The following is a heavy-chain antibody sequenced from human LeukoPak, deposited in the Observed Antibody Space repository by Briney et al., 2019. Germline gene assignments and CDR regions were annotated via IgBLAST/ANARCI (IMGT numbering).Heavy chain of an antibody. CDR2: ISGSGGST. D-gene: IGHD2-2*01. Sequence: TGGSLRLSCAASGFTFSSYAMSWVRQAPGKGLEWVSAISGSGGSTYYADSVKGRFTISRDNSKNTLYLQMNSRRAEDTAVYYCAKQRDHCSSTSCYAYFDYWGQGTLVTVSS. J-gene: IGHJ4*02. CDR3: AKQRDHCSSTSCYAYFDY. CDR1: GFTFSSYA. V-gene: IGHV3-23*01.